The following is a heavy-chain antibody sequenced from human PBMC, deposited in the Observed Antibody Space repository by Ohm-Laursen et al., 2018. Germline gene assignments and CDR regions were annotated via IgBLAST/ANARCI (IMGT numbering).Heavy chain of an antibody. Sequence: SLRLSCAASGFTFSSSGMHWVRQAPGKGLEWVAVISYDGSNKFYADSVKGRFTISRDNSKNTLYLQMNSLRAEDTAVYYCAKARRTYDSDWFDPWGQGTLVTVSS. CDR1: GFTFSSSG. V-gene: IGHV3-30*18. D-gene: IGHD3-16*01. J-gene: IGHJ5*02. CDR2: ISYDGSNK. CDR3: AKARRTYDSDWFDP.